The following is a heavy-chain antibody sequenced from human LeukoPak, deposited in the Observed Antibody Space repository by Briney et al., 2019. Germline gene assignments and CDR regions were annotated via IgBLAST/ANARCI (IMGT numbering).Heavy chain of an antibody. CDR3: ARGPPDSRYFDWYYYYYGMDV. Sequence: ASAKVSCKASGYTFTSYGTSWVRQAPGQGLEWMGWISAYNGNTNYAQKLQGRVTMTTDTSTSTAYMELRSLRSDDTAVYYCARGPPDSRYFDWYYYYYGMDVWGKGTTVTVSS. CDR2: ISAYNGNT. CDR1: GYTFTSYG. D-gene: IGHD3-9*01. J-gene: IGHJ6*04. V-gene: IGHV1-18*04.